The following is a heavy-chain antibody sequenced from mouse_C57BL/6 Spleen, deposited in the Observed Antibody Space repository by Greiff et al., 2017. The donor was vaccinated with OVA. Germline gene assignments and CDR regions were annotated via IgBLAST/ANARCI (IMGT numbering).Heavy chain of an antibody. CDR2: ISYDGSN. CDR1: GYSITSGYY. D-gene: IGHD1-1*01. Sequence: EVKVEESGPGLVKPSQSLSLTCSVTGYSITSGYYWNWIRQFPGNKLEWMGYISYDGSNNYNPSLKNRISITRDTSKNQFFLKLNSVTTEDTATYYCVSREYFDVWGTGTTVTVSS. J-gene: IGHJ1*03. V-gene: IGHV3-6*01. CDR3: VSREYFDV.